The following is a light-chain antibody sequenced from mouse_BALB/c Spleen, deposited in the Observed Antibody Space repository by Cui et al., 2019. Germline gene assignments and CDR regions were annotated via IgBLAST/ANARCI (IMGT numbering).Light chain of an antibody. CDR2: STA. Sequence: QIVLTQSPAIMSASPGEKVTITCSASSSVSYMHWFQQKPGTSPKLWIYSTAHLASGVPARFSGSGSGTSYSLTISRMEAEDAATYYCQQRSSYPLTFGAGTKLELK. CDR3: QQRSSYPLT. V-gene: IGKV4-57*01. CDR1: SSVSY. J-gene: IGKJ5*01.